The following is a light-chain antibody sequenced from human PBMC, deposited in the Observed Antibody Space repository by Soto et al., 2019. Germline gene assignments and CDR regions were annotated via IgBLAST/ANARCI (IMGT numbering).Light chain of an antibody. CDR2: TSS. V-gene: IGKV1-9*01. Sequence: EIRLTQSASFLSASVGDGVTVXCQSSQDLNSNFDWYQQKPGKAPKLVMYTSSTLQGVGPTRFSGSGSVTEFTRTITSLQPEDFAAYYGQQLYTYPLTFGGGTKVDIK. J-gene: IGKJ4*01. CDR3: QQLYTYPLT. CDR1: QDLNSN.